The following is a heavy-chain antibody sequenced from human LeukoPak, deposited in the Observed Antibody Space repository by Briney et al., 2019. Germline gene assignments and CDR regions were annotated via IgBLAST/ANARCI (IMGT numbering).Heavy chain of an antibody. J-gene: IGHJ5*02. Sequence: PGGSLRLSCAASGFTFNNYSMNWVRQAPGKGLEWVSSISSSSSYIYYADSVKGRFTISRDNSKNTLYLQMNSLRAEDTAVYYCARIRSSTWYNWFDPWGQGTLVTVSS. CDR1: GFTFNNYS. V-gene: IGHV3-21*01. D-gene: IGHD2-2*01. CDR2: ISSSSSYI. CDR3: ARIRSSTWYNWFDP.